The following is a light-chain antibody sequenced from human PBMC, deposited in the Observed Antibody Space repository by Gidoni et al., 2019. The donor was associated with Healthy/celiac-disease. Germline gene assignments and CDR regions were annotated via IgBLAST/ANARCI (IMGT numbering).Light chain of an antibody. Sequence: QSALTPPASVSGSPGQSITISCTGPSSDVGGYNYVSWYQQHPGKAPTLMIYDVSNRPSGVSNRFSGSKSGNTASLTISGLQAEDEADYYCSSYTSSSTRVFGGGTKLTVL. CDR2: DVS. J-gene: IGLJ2*01. CDR1: SSDVGGYNY. V-gene: IGLV2-14*01. CDR3: SSYTSSSTRV.